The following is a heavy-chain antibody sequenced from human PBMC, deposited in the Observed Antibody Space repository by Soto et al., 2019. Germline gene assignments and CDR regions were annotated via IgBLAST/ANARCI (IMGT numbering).Heavy chain of an antibody. J-gene: IGHJ6*02. CDR2: ISAYNAHT. CDR1: GYTFTSYG. D-gene: IGHD6-19*01. CDR3: ASSHEVAGHPYYYYYYGMDV. V-gene: IGHV1-18*01. Sequence: ASVKVSCKASGYTFTSYGNSWVPQAPGQGLELMGWISAYNAHTNYAQKLQGRVTMTTDTSTSTAYMELRSLRSDDTAVYYCASSHEVAGHPYYYYYYGMDVWG.